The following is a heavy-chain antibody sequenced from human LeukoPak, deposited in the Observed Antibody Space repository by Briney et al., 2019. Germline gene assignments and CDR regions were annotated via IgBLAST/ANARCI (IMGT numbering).Heavy chain of an antibody. V-gene: IGHV4-34*01. CDR3: SRGRDAYKSGAN. CDR1: GGSFSGYY. Sequence: PSETLSLTCAVYGGSFSGYYCNWIRQPPGKGLEWIGEIQPSGSTNYNPSLESRVTLSLDTSKNQFSLKLNSVTAADTALYYCSRGRDAYKSGANWGQGPLVTVSS. CDR2: IQPSGST. D-gene: IGHD5-24*01. J-gene: IGHJ4*02.